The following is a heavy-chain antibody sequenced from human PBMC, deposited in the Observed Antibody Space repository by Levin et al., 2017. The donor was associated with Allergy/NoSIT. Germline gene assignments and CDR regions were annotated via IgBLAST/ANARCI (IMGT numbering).Heavy chain of an antibody. CDR2: INPNSGGT. CDR1: GYIFTGYY. J-gene: IGHJ4*02. V-gene: IGHV1-2*02. D-gene: IGHD3-22*01. Sequence: ASVKVSCKASGYIFTGYYMHWVRQAPGQGLEWMGWINPNSGGTNYAQKFQGRVTMTRDTSIRTAYMELSRLRSDDTAVYYCARDHQQYYYDSSGSQGGDYWGQGTLVTVSS. CDR3: ARDHQQYYYDSSGSQGGDY.